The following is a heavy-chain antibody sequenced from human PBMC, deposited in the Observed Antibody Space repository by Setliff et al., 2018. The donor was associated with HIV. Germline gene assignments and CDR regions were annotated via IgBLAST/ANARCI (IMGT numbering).Heavy chain of an antibody. J-gene: IGHJ6*03. CDR2: IYHTGSA. CDR1: GGFFSSTNW. CDR3: VRERRTPSYSTSSGRTFQYNMDV. V-gene: IGHV4-4*02. D-gene: IGHD2-21*01. Sequence: SSETLSLTCAVSGGFFSSTNWWGWVRQSPGKGLEWIGEIYHTGSANYNPSLTGRVIISGDKSKNQFSLKLKSVTAADTALYFCVRERRTPSYSTSSGRTFQYNMDVWGKGTTVTVS.